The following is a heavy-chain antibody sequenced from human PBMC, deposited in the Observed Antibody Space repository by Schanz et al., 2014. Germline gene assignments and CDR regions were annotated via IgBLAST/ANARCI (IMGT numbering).Heavy chain of an antibody. D-gene: IGHD3-10*01. J-gene: IGHJ3*02. CDR3: AKGRFGELSAFDI. CDR2: ISGSSGST. V-gene: IGHV3-23*04. CDR1: GFTFSSYA. Sequence: VQLVESGGGVVQPGRSLRLSCVASGFTFSSYAMSWVRQAPGKGLEWVSAISGSSGSTYYADSVKGRFTISRDNSKNTLYLQMNSLRAEDTAVYYCAKGRFGELSAFDIWGQGTMVTVSS.